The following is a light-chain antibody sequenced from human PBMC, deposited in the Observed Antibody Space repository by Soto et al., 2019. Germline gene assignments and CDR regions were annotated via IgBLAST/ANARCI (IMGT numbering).Light chain of an antibody. CDR3: SSYRASSTTHYV. CDR1: SSDVGGYNY. Sequence: ALTQPASLSGSPGQSITISCTGTSSDVGGYNYVSWYQQHPGKGPKLMIYDVSNRPSGVSNRFSGSKSGNTASLTISGLQAEDEADYYCSSYRASSTTHYVFGTGTKVTVL. V-gene: IGLV2-14*03. CDR2: DVS. J-gene: IGLJ1*01.